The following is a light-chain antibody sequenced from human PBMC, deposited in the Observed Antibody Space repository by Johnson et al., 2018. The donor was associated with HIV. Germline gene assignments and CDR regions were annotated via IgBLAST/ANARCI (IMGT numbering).Light chain of an antibody. Sequence: QSVLTQPPSVSAAPGQKVTISCSGGSSNIGNNYVSWYQQLPRAAPKLLIYENSKRPSGVPDRFSGSKSGTSATLDITGLQSGDEADYYCGTWDASLSAGGVVGSGTNVTVL. CDR1: SSNIGNNY. V-gene: IGLV1-51*02. CDR2: ENS. CDR3: GTWDASLSAGGV. J-gene: IGLJ1*01.